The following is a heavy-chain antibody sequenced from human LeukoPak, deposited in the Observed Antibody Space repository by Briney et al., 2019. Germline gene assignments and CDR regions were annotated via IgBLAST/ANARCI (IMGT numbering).Heavy chain of an antibody. CDR1: GGSISSYY. Sequence: SETLSLPCTVSGGSISSYYWSWLPQPAGKGLEWIMRIYSSESTNYNTSLKGRVTMSVDTSKNQFSLKLSAVTAADTAVYDCARTSSYGDDVEYYYYMNVWGKGTTVTISS. CDR3: ARTSSYGDDVEYYYYMNV. CDR2: IYSSEST. V-gene: IGHV4-4*07. J-gene: IGHJ6*03. D-gene: IGHD4-17*01.